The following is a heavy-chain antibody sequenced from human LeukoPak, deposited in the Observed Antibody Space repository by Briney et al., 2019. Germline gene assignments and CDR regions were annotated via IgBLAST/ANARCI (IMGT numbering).Heavy chain of an antibody. CDR2: VYHSGST. D-gene: IGHD3-22*01. J-gene: IGHJ5*02. CDR3: ARHGNYYDTSQSDP. Sequence: SETLSLTCAVSGYSISGGYYWGWIRQPPGKGLEWIGSVYHSGSTYYNPSLKSRVTISVDTSKNQFSQKLSSVTAADTAVYYCARHGNYYDTSQSDPWGQGTLVTVSS. V-gene: IGHV4-38-2*01. CDR1: GYSISGGYY.